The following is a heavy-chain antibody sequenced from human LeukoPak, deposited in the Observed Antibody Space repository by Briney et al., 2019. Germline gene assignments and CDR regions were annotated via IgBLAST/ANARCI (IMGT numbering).Heavy chain of an antibody. CDR1: GYTFTRYY. CDR3: ARGPANGELLWFWEPPKADYFDY. V-gene: IGHV1-2*02. CDR2: INPNRVGT. J-gene: IGHJ4*02. D-gene: IGHD3-10*01. Sequence: GASEKGSCTASGYTFTRYYIHGGRHAPGQRVEWMGCINPNRVGTNYAQKFQGRVTMTRDTSISTAYTDLSRLRSDDTAVYYCARGPANGELLWFWEPPKADYFDYWGQGTLVTVSS.